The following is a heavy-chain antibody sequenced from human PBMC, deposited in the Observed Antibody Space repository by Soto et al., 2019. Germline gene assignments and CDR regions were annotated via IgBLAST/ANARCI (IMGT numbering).Heavy chain of an antibody. CDR2: INHSGST. V-gene: IGHV4-34*01. J-gene: IGHJ4*02. CDR3: ARVYSGYDFDY. Sequence: SETLSLTCAVYGESFGGYYWSWIRQPPGKGLEWIGEINHSGSTNYNPSLKSRVTISVDTSKNQFSLNLRSVTAADTAVYYCARVYSGYDFDYWSQGTLVTVSS. D-gene: IGHD5-12*01. CDR1: GESFGGYY.